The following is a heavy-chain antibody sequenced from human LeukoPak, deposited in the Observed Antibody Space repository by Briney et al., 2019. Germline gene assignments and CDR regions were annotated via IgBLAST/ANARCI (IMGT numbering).Heavy chain of an antibody. CDR1: GDSISTYY. J-gene: IGHJ5*02. V-gene: IGHV4-4*09. CDR2: ICNSGGT. Sequence: SETLSLTCTVSGDSISTYYCSWIRQPPGKGLEWIGCICNSGGTNYNPSLKSRVTISVDTSKNQFSLNLSSVTAADTAVYYCAKTGRPNNSGWYRWFDPWGQGTLVTVSS. D-gene: IGHD6-19*01. CDR3: AKTGRPNNSGWYRWFDP.